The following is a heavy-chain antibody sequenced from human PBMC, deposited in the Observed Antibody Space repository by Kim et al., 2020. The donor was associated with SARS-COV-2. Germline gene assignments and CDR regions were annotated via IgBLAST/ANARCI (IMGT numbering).Heavy chain of an antibody. J-gene: IGHJ4*02. CDR3: AKDAEGYSYGRPGYYFDY. V-gene: IGHV3-30*02. Sequence: KGRLPISRDNSKNTLYLQMNSLRAEDTAVYYCAKDAEGYSYGRPGYYFDYWGQGALVTVSS. D-gene: IGHD5-18*01.